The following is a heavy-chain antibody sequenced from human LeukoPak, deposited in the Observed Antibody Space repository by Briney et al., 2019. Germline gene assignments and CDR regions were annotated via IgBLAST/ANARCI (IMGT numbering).Heavy chain of an antibody. D-gene: IGHD3-22*01. CDR1: GYTFTSYG. CDR3: ARTDSSGYYYPPVFDY. J-gene: IGHJ4*02. CDR2: ISAYNGNT. Sequence: GASVKVSCKASGYTFTSYGISWVRQAPGQGLEWMGWISAYNGNTNYAQKLQGRVTMTTDTSTSTAYMELRSLRSDDTAVYCCARTDSSGYYYPPVFDYWGQGTLVTVSS. V-gene: IGHV1-18*01.